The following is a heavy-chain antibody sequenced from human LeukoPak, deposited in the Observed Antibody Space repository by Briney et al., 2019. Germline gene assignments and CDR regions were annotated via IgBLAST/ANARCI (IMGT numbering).Heavy chain of an antibody. V-gene: IGHV4-31*03. CDR3: ASGDNDPLFDY. D-gene: IGHD1-1*01. CDR2: IYYSGST. Sequence: PSETLSLTCTVSGGSISSGGYYWSWIRQHPGKGLEWIGSIYYSGSTNYNSSLQGRVTISLDTSRNQFSLKLSSVTAADTAVYYCASGDNDPLFDYWGQGTLVTVSS. J-gene: IGHJ4*02. CDR1: GGSISSGGYY.